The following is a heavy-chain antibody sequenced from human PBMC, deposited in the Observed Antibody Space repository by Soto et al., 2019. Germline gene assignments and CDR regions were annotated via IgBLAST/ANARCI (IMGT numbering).Heavy chain of an antibody. CDR3: TRDRPIDY. V-gene: IGHV3-74*01. J-gene: IGHJ4*02. Sequence: EVQLVESGGGLVQPGGSLRLSCVASGFAFNTYWMHWVRQAPGKGLEWVSRISSDGTTTNYADSVKGRFTISRDNAKNTLYLQMTGRRAEDTAVYYCTRDRPIDYWGQGTLVTVSS. CDR1: GFAFNTYW. CDR2: ISSDGTTT.